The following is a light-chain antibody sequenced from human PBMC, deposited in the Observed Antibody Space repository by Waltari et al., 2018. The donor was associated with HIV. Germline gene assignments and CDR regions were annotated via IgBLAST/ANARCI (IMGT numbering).Light chain of an antibody. CDR3: TSHTLTRVLV. V-gene: IGLV2-14*01. CDR2: GVD. CDR1: SLAFGLYDF. Sequence: SVLTPPASMSGSPGQSLTLFSPGTSLAFGLYDFVSCYKHLPNTAPQLIIYGVDRRPPGITSRFSASKSGDVASLTISGLQAEDEADYYCTSHTLTRVLVFGGGTRLTVL. J-gene: IGLJ3*02.